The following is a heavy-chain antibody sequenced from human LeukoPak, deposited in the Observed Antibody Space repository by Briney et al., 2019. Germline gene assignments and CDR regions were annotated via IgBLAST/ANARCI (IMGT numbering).Heavy chain of an antibody. D-gene: IGHD6-13*01. CDR2: IKPDGSET. V-gene: IGHV3-7*01. J-gene: IGHJ4*02. CDR1: GFTFSTYW. CDR3: GGFGYEAAVDL. Sequence: PGGSLRLSCAASGFTFSTYWMTWVRQAPGKGLERVANIKPDGSETYYVDPVKGRFTISRDNAKSFLYLQMNSLRGEDSAVYYCGGFGYEAAVDLWGQGTLVTVSS.